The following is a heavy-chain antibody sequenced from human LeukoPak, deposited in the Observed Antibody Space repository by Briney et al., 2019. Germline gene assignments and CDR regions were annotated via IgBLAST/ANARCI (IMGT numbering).Heavy chain of an antibody. V-gene: IGHV1-8*01. CDR1: GYTFTSYD. CDR2: MNPNSGNT. CDR3: ARLLHDSRAYYQGFDP. D-gene: IGHD3-22*01. Sequence: GASVKVSCKASGYTFTSYDINWVRQATGQGLEWMGWMNPNSGNTGYAQKFQGRVTMTTDTSITTAYMELSSLTSEDTAVYYCARLLHDSRAYYQGFDPWGQGSLVTVSS. J-gene: IGHJ5*02.